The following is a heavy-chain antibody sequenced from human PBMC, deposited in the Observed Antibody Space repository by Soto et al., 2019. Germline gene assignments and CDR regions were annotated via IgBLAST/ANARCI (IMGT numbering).Heavy chain of an antibody. Sequence: GASVKVSCKASGYTFTNYVIHWVRQAPGQRPECMGWINAGNGNTRFSLKFQGRVTITRDTSASTAYMELSSLRSEDTAVYYCARDLMRLTFAFDYWGHGTLVTVSS. CDR2: INAGNGNT. CDR1: GYTFTNYV. CDR3: ARDLMRLTFAFDY. V-gene: IGHV1-3*01. D-gene: IGHD3-16*01. J-gene: IGHJ4*01.